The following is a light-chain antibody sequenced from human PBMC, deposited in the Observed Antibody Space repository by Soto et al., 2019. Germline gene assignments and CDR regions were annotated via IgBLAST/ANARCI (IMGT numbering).Light chain of an antibody. V-gene: IGKV3D-15*01. CDR3: QQYNNWPRT. CDR1: ESVSSN. J-gene: IGKJ1*01. CDR2: GAS. Sequence: ETVLTQSPGTLSLSPGERATLSCRASESVSSNYLAWYQQKAGQAPRLLIYGASSRAIGIPDRFSGSGSGTEFTLTINSLQSEDFAVYYCQQYNNWPRTFGQGTKVDI.